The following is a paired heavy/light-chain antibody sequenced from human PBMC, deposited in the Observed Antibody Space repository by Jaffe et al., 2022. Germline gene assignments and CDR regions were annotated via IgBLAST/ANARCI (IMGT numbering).Heavy chain of an antibody. CDR1: GFSLSTSGMC. D-gene: IGHD3-3*01. Sequence: QVTLRESGPALVKPTQTLTLTCTFSGFSLSTSGMCVSWIRQPPGKALEWLALIDWDDDKYYSTSLKTRLTISKDTSKNQVVLTMTNMDPVDTATYYCARILGHGGRGAIWSGYYNYFDYWGQGTLVTVSS. V-gene: IGHV2-70*01. CDR2: IDWDDDK. J-gene: IGHJ4*02. CDR3: ARILGHGGRGAIWSGYYNYFDY.
Light chain of an antibody. CDR3: QQYNNWPPRIT. CDR1: QSVSSN. CDR2: GAS. J-gene: IGKJ5*01. Sequence: EIVMTQSPATLSVSPGERATLSCRASQSVSSNLAWYQQKPGQAPRLLIYGASTRATGIPARFSGSGSGTEFTLTISSLQSEDFAVYYCQQYNNWPPRITFGQGTRLEIK. V-gene: IGKV3-15*01.